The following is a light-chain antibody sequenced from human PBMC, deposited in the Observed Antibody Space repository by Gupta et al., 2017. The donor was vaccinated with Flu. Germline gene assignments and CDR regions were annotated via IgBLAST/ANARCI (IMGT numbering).Light chain of an antibody. CDR1: QTISSY. CDR3: QQSYSDYPVT. Sequence: DIQLTQSPSSLSASVGDRVTITCRASQTISSYLNWYQQKPGKAPKFLIYAASRLQSGVPSRFSGSGSGTDFTLIISGLQPEDVAANYYQQSYSDYPVTFGRGTKVEVK. CDR2: AAS. J-gene: IGKJ1*01. V-gene: IGKV1-39*01.